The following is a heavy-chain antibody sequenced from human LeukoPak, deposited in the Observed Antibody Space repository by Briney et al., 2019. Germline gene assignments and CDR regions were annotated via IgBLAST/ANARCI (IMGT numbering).Heavy chain of an antibody. CDR2: ISAYNGNT. D-gene: IGHD3-22*01. J-gene: IGHJ2*01. V-gene: IGHV1-18*01. CDR3: VKIPYYYDGSGYYQVLPHSYFDL. CDR1: GYTFTSYG. Sequence: GASVKVSCKASGYTFTSYGISWVRQAPGQGLEWMGWISAYNGNTNYAQKLQGRVTITTDTSTSTAYMELRSLRSDDTAVYFCVKIPYYYDGSGYYQVLPHSYFDLWGRGTLVTVSS.